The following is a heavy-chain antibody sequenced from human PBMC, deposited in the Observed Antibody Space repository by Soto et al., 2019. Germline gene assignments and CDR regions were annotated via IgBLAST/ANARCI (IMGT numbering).Heavy chain of an antibody. J-gene: IGHJ6*02. CDR2: LWFDGSNE. V-gene: IGHV3-33*06. Sequence: PGGSLRLSCAASGFPFSRSDMHWVRQAPGKGLEWVAVLWFDGSNEYYADSVQGRFTISRDNSKNTLYLQMDSLRAEDTAVYYCAKVFYASESFDSEEGPYGMDXWGQVTTVTVS. CDR1: GFPFSRSD. CDR3: AKVFYASESFDSEEGPYGMDX. D-gene: IGHD3-10*01.